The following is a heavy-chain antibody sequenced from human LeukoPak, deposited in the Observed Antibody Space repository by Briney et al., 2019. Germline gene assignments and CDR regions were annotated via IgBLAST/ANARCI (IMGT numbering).Heavy chain of an antibody. CDR3: ARGSSGWYSHLGY. CDR1: GGSISSSYW. CDR2: VYHTGST. V-gene: IGHV4-4*02. Sequence: SETLSLTCAVSGGSISSSYWCIWIRQPPGKGLEWIGEVYHTGSTNYDPSLKSRVTISLDTSKNQFSLKLSSVTAADTAVYYCARGSSGWYSHLGYWGQGTLVTVSS. J-gene: IGHJ4*02. D-gene: IGHD6-19*01.